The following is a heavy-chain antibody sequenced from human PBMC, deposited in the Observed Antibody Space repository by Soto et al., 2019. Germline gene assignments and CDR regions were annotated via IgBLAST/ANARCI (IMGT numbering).Heavy chain of an antibody. CDR1: GYAFTCYY. Sequence: GASVQVSCKASGYAFTCYYMRWVRQAPGQGLEWMGWINPNSGGTNYAQKFQGRVTMTRDTSISTAYMELSRLRSDDTAVYYCARNLGSSSWWFIGYWGQGTLVTVSS. V-gene: IGHV1-2*02. CDR2: INPNSGGT. CDR3: ARNLGSSSWWFIGY. J-gene: IGHJ4*02. D-gene: IGHD6-13*01.